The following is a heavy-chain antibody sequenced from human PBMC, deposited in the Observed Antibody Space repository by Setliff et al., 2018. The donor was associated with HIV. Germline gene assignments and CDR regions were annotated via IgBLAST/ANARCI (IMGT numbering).Heavy chain of an antibody. CDR2: IIPIFGTA. J-gene: IGHJ6*03. V-gene: IGHV1-69*06. Sequence: WASVKVSCKASGGTFSSYAISWVRQAPGQGLEWMGRIIPIFGTANYAQKFQGRVTITADKSTSTAYMELSSLRSEDTAVYYCARNPQPTGTPDYYYYYYMDVWGKGTTGTVSS. D-gene: IGHD1-1*01. CDR1: GGTFSSYA. CDR3: ARNPQPTGTPDYYYYYYMDV.